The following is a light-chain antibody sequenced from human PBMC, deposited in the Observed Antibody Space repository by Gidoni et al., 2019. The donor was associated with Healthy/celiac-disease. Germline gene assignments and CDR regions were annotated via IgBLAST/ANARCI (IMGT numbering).Light chain of an antibody. J-gene: IGKJ2*01. CDR1: QSNSSY. CDR3: QQSYSTPYT. CDR2: AAS. V-gene: IGKV1-39*01. Sequence: DIKMTQSPSSLSASVGDRVTITCRASQSNSSYLNWYQQKPGKAPKLLIYAASSLQGGVPSRFSSGGSGADFTLTISSLQPEDFATYYCQQSYSTPYTFGQXTKLEIK.